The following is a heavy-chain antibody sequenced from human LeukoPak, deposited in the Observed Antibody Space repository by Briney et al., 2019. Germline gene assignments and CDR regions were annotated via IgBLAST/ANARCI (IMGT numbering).Heavy chain of an antibody. J-gene: IGHJ4*02. Sequence: GGSLRLSCVASGFTFSTYWMHWVRQAPGKGLVWVSRISYDGSSTNYADSVKGRFSISRDSAKNTVYLQMNSLRAEDTAVYYCAREAAVAGIYFDSWGQRTLVTVSS. V-gene: IGHV3-74*01. CDR1: GFTFSTYW. CDR2: ISYDGSST. D-gene: IGHD6-19*01. CDR3: AREAAVAGIYFDS.